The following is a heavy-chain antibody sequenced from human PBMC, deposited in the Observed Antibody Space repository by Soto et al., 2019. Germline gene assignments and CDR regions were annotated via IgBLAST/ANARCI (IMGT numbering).Heavy chain of an antibody. D-gene: IGHD3-3*01. CDR2: IYYSGST. CDR3: ARVYYDFWSGYFAWFDP. CDR1: GGSISSYY. Sequence: PSETLSLTCTVSGGSISSYYWSWIRQPPGKGLEWIGYIYYSGSTYYNPSLKSRVTISVDTSKNQFSLKLSSVTAADTAVYYCARVYYDFWSGYFAWFDPWGQGTLVTVSS. J-gene: IGHJ5*02. V-gene: IGHV4-59*12.